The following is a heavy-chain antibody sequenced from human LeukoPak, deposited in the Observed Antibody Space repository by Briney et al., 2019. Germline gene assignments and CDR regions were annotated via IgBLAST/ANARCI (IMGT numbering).Heavy chain of an antibody. CDR3: AREGREYTGSPWYFDY. V-gene: IGHV3-21*01. J-gene: IGHJ4*02. D-gene: IGHD1-26*01. Sequence: GGSLRLSCAASGFTFSSYAMSWVRQAPGKGLEWVSSISSISYIYYADSVKGRFTISRDNAKNSVYLEMSSLRADDTAVYFCAREGREYTGSPWYFDYWGQGTLVTVSS. CDR2: ISSISYI. CDR1: GFTFSSYA.